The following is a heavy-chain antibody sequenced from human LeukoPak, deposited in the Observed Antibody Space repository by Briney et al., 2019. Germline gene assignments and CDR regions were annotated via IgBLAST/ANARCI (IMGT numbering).Heavy chain of an antibody. V-gene: IGHV1-18*01. CDR3: ARGRTTVVTPDAFDI. CDR1: GYTFTSYG. J-gene: IGHJ3*02. D-gene: IGHD4-23*01. CDR2: ISAYNGNT. Sequence: GASVKVSCKASGYTFTSYGISWVRQAPGHGLEWMGWISAYNGNTNYAQKLQGRVTMTTDTSTSTAYMELRSLRSDDTAVYYCARGRTTVVTPDAFDIWGQGTMVTVSS.